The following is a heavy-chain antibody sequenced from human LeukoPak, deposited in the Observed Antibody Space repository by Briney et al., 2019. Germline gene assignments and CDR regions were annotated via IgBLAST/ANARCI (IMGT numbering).Heavy chain of an antibody. V-gene: IGHV5-51*01. Sequence: GESLKISCKGSGYSFTSYWIGWVRQMPGKGLEWMGIIYPGDSDTRYSPSFQGQVTISADKSISTAYLQWSSLKASDTAMYYCARQHIVVVPAAAYYYYYGMDVWGQGTTVTVSS. J-gene: IGHJ6*02. CDR2: IYPGDSDT. D-gene: IGHD2-2*01. CDR3: ARQHIVVVPAAAYYYYYGMDV. CDR1: GYSFTSYW.